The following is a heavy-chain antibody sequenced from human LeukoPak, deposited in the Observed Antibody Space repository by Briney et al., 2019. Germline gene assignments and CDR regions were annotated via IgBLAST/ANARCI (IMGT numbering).Heavy chain of an antibody. V-gene: IGHV3-21*01. Sequence: PGGSLRLSCAASGFTFSSYSMNWVRQAPGKGLEWVSSISSSSSYIYYADSVKGRFTISRDNAKNSLYLQMNSLRAEDTAVYYCASDILPGYHPHAYWGKGTRVTVSS. J-gene: IGHJ4*02. CDR3: ASDILPGYHPHAY. CDR1: GFTFSSYS. CDR2: ISSSSSYI. D-gene: IGHD3-9*01.